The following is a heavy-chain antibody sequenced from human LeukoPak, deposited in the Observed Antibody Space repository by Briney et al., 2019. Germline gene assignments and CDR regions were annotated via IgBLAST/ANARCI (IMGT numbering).Heavy chain of an antibody. J-gene: IGHJ3*02. CDR3: ARGRGITLLRGVAMSDGFDI. CDR2: TDTSGNYI. Sequence: GGSLRLSCEASGFTFSNYGMNWVRQAPGKGLEWVSFTDTSGNYIYYGDSVKGRFTISRDNARNLLFLQMNGLRAEDTAVYYCARGRGITLLRGVAMSDGFDIWGQGAMVAVSS. D-gene: IGHD3-10*01. V-gene: IGHV3-21*06. CDR1: GFTFSNYG.